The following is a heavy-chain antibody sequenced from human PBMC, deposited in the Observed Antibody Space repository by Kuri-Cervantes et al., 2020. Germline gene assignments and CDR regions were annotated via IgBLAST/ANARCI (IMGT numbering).Heavy chain of an antibody. D-gene: IGHD1-26*01. Sequence: ESLKISCAVYGGSFSGYYWSWIRQPPEKGLEWIGEINHSGSTNYNSSLKSRVTISVDTPKNQFSLKLSSVTAADTAVYYCARGARHPTYGMDVWGQGTTVTVSS. J-gene: IGHJ6*02. CDR1: GGSFSGYY. V-gene: IGHV4-34*01. CDR2: INHSGST. CDR3: ARGARHPTYGMDV.